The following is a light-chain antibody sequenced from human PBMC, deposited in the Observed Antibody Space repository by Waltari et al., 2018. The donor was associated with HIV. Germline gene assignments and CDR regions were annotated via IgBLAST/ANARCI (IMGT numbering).Light chain of an antibody. Sequence: DIVMTQSPESLAVSLGATATINCTSRQSFLFSSNNKNYLAWFQQKPGRPPKLLIQWAASRESGVPDRFSGSGSGTDFTLTLSILQAEDVAVYYCQQYYSTPWMFGQGTKVEIK. CDR2: WAA. J-gene: IGKJ1*01. CDR1: QSFLFSSNNKNY. CDR3: QQYYSTPWM. V-gene: IGKV4-1*01.